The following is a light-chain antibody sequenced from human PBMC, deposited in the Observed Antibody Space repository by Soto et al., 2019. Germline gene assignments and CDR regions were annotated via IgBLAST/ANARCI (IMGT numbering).Light chain of an antibody. CDR1: QSISHW. J-gene: IGKJ1*01. CDR3: LQYNSYPT. CDR2: DAS. Sequence: DIPMTQSPSTLSASVGDRVTITCRASQSISHWLAWYQQKPGKAPNLLIFDASNLHSGVPSRFSGSGSGTEFALTISRLQPDDSATYFCLQYNSYPTFGQGTKVTIK. V-gene: IGKV1-5*01.